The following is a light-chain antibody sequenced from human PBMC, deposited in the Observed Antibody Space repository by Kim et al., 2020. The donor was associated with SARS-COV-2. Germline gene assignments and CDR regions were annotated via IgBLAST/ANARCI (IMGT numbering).Light chain of an antibody. CDR3: QQFNSFPLT. CDR1: QDIRKG. CDR2: VAT. J-gene: IGKJ4*01. V-gene: IGKV1-17*01. Sequence: DIQMTQSPSSLSASVGDRVTIPCRASQDIRKGLAWYQQKPGKAPKRLIHVATSLQSGVPSRFSGSGSGTEFTLTISSLQAEDLATYYCQQFNSFPLTFGGGTKVDIK.